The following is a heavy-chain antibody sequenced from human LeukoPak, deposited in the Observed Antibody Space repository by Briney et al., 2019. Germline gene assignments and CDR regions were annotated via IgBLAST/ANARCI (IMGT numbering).Heavy chain of an antibody. V-gene: IGHV3-23*01. J-gene: IGHJ3*02. D-gene: IGHD3-3*01. Sequence: PGGSLRLSCAASGFTFNNYAMSWVRQAPGKGLEWVSAISGSGGSTYYADSVKGRFTISRDNSKNTLYLQMNSLRAEDTAVYYCAKERGDYDFWSGYSLDAFDIWGQGTMATVSS. CDR2: ISGSGGST. CDR3: AKERGDYDFWSGYSLDAFDI. CDR1: GFTFNNYA.